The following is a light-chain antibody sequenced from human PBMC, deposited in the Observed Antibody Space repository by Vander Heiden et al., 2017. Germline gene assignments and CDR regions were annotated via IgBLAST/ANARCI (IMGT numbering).Light chain of an antibody. Sequence: QSVLTQPPSVSGALGQRVTISCSGSSSNIGAGYDVHWYQQLPGTAPKLLIYANTIRPSGVPDRFSGSRYGASASLAITGLQADDAGYYYCQSYDNSLIGVFGGGTQLTVL. CDR3: QSYDNSLIGV. J-gene: IGLJ7*01. CDR2: ANT. CDR1: SSNIGAGYD. V-gene: IGLV1-40*01.